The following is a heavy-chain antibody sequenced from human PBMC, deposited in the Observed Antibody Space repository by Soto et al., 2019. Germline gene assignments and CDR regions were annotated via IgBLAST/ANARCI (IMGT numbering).Heavy chain of an antibody. CDR1: GFTFSSYG. V-gene: IGHV3-33*01. Sequence: QVQLVEYGGGVVQPGRSLRLSCAASGFTFSSYGMHWVRQAPGKGLEWVAVIWYDGSNKYYADSVKGRFTISRDNSKNTLYLQMNSLRAEDTAVYYCARDIAAAGTSYYYYGMDVWGQGTTVTVSS. CDR2: IWYDGSNK. D-gene: IGHD6-13*01. CDR3: ARDIAAAGTSYYYYGMDV. J-gene: IGHJ6*02.